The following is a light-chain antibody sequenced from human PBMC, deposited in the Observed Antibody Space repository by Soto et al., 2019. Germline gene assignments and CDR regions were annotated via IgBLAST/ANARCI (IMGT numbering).Light chain of an antibody. Sequence: SVLTQPPSASGALGQSVTISFTGTSSDVGGYNYVSWHQQHPGKAPKVMIYEVTKRPPGVPDRFSGSKSGNTASLTVSGLQAEDEADYYCSSFAGGGNPVLLGGGTKLTVL. CDR1: SSDVGGYNY. CDR3: SSFAGGGNPVL. J-gene: IGLJ2*01. CDR2: EVT. V-gene: IGLV2-8*01.